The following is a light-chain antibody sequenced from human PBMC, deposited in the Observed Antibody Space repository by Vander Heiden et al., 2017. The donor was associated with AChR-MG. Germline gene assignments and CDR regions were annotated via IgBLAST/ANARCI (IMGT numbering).Light chain of an antibody. Sequence: QAVVTQEPSLTVSPGGTVTLTCDSSTGAVTSGHYPYWFQQKPGQAPRTLIYDTNNKHSWTPARFSGSLLGGKAALTLSGAQPEDEAEYYCLLSYNGARVFGGGTKLTVL. CDR1: TGAVTSGHY. CDR3: LLSYNGARV. J-gene: IGLJ3*02. V-gene: IGLV7-46*01. CDR2: DTN.